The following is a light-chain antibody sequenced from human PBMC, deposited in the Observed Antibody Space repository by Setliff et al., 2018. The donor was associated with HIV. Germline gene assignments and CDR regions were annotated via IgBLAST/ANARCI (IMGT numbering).Light chain of an antibody. CDR3: QSYDSSLSTYV. Sequence: QSVLTQPPSVSGAPGQRVTISCTGSSSNIGAGYDVHWYHQLPGTAPKLLIYGNNNRPSGVPDRFSGSNSGTSASLAITGLQAEDEADYYCQSYDSSLSTYVFGTGTKVTVL. CDR1: SSNIGAGYD. V-gene: IGLV1-40*01. J-gene: IGLJ1*01. CDR2: GNN.